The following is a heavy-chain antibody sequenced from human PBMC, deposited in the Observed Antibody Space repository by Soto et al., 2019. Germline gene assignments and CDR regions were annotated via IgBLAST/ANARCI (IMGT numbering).Heavy chain of an antibody. D-gene: IGHD3-3*01. Sequence: PSETLSLTCTVSGGSISSYYWSWIRQHPGKGLEWIGYIYYSGSTNYNPSLKSRVTISVDTSKNQFSLKLSSVTAADTAVYYCARVLISIFGVVAVDYWGQGTLVTVSS. J-gene: IGHJ4*02. CDR1: GGSISSYY. CDR2: IYYSGST. CDR3: ARVLISIFGVVAVDY. V-gene: IGHV4-59*08.